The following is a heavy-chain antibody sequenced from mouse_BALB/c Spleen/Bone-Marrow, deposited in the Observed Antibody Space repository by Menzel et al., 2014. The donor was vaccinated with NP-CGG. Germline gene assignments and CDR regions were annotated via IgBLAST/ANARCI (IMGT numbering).Heavy chain of an antibody. D-gene: IGHD1-2*01. CDR2: IYPGDGDT. V-gene: IGHV1-87*01. J-gene: IGHJ3*01. Sequence: QVQLQQSGAELARPGASVKLSRKASGYTFTSYWMQWVKQRPGQGLEWIGAIYPGDGDTRYTQKFKGKATLTADKSSSTAYMQLSSLASEDSAVYYCARGDTATWFAYWGQGTLVTVSA. CDR3: ARGDTATWFAY. CDR1: GYTFTSYW.